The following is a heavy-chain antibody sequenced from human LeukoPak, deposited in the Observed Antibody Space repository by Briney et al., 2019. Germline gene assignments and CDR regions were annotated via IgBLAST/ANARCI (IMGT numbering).Heavy chain of an antibody. CDR1: GGSISSYY. D-gene: IGHD5-18*01. CDR2: IYYSGST. CDR3: ARQYSYGYPYYFDY. J-gene: IGHJ4*02. Sequence: SETPSLTCTVSGGSISSYYWSWIRQPPGNGLEWIGYIYYSGSTNYNPSLKSRVTISVDTSKNQFSLKLSSVTAADTAVYYCARQYSYGYPYYFDYWGQGTLVTVSS. V-gene: IGHV4-59*08.